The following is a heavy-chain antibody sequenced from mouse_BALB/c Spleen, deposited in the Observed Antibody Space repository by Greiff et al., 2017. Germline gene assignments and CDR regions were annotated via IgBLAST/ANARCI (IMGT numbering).Heavy chain of an antibody. J-gene: IGHJ4*01. D-gene: IGHD1-1*01. CDR2: INPSNGGT. Sequence: QVQLQQSGAELVKPGASVKLSCKASGYTFTSYYMYWVKQRPGQGLEWIGEINPSNGGTNFNEKFESKATLTVDKSSSTAYMQLSSLTSEDSAVYYCTRRDYYDYAMDYWGQGTSVTVSS. CDR1: GYTFTSYY. V-gene: IGHV1S81*02. CDR3: TRRDYYDYAMDY.